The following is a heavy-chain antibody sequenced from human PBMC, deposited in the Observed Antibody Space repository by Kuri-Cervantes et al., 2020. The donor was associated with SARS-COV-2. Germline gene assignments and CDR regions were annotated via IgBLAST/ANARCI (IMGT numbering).Heavy chain of an antibody. J-gene: IGHJ4*02. CDR3: ARVTDDFWSGYYGPYFDY. D-gene: IGHD3-3*01. CDR1: GFPFSTYA. V-gene: IGHV3-7*05. CDR2: TKQDGSEK. Sequence: GESLKISCEASGFPFSTYAMNWVRQAPGKGLEWVANTKQDGSEKYYVDSVKGRFTISRDNAKNSLYLQMNSLRAEDTAVYYCARVTDDFWSGYYGPYFDYWGQGTLVTVSS.